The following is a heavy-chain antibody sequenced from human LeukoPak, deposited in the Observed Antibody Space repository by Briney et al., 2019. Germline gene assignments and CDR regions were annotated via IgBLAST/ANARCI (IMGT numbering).Heavy chain of an antibody. CDR1: GFTFSIYA. CDR2: ISGSGGST. V-gene: IGHV3-23*01. CDR3: AKDRGYYDNSGYYSDFDY. D-gene: IGHD3-22*01. Sequence: QPGGSLRLSCAASGFTFSIYAMSWVRQAPGKGLEWVSGISGSGGSTYYADSVKGRFTISRDNSKNTLFLQMNSLRAEDTAVYYCAKDRGYYDNSGYYSDFDYWGQGTLVTVSS. J-gene: IGHJ4*02.